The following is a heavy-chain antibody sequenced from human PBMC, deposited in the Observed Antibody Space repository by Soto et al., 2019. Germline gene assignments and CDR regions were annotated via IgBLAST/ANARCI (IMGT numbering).Heavy chain of an antibody. Sequence: GSLRLSCAVYGGSFSGYYWSWIRQPPGKGLEWIGEINHSGSTNYNPSLKSRVTISVDTSKNQFSLKLSSVTAADTAVYYCARGLLSSARNEGPITMVRGVIGRTNWFDPWGQGTLVTVSS. V-gene: IGHV4-34*01. CDR2: INHSGST. CDR1: GGSFSGYY. CDR3: ARGLLSSARNEGPITMVRGVIGRTNWFDP. J-gene: IGHJ5*02. D-gene: IGHD3-10*01.